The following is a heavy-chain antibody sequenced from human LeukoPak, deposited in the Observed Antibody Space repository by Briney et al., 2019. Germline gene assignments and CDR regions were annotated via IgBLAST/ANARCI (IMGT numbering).Heavy chain of an antibody. V-gene: IGHV4-39*07. CDR1: GGSMRSYY. CDR2: VYHSGIT. Sequence: PSETLSLTCTVSGGSMRSYYWAWIRQPPGEGLEWIGSVYHSGITYYTPSLKSRVSISVDTSKNQFSLKVTSVTAADTAVYYCAREWQYQFDYWGQGSLVTVSS. J-gene: IGHJ4*02. CDR3: AREWQYQFDY. D-gene: IGHD4-11*01.